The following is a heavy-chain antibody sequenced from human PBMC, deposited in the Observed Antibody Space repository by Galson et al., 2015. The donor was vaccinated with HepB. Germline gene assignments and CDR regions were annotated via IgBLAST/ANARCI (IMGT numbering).Heavy chain of an antibody. J-gene: IGHJ4*02. CDR1: GFTFSSYW. CDR3: ARDSGGGSTSFFDY. D-gene: IGHD2-2*01. V-gene: IGHV3-7*01. CDR2: IKQDGSEK. Sequence: SLRLSCAASGFTFSSYWMSWVRQAPGKGLEWVANIKQDGSEKYYVDSVKGRFTISRDNAKNSLYLQMNSLRAEDTAVYYCARDSGGGSTSFFDYWGQGTLVTVSS.